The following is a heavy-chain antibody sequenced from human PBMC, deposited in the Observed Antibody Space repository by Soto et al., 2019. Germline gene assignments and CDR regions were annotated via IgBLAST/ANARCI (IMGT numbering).Heavy chain of an antibody. V-gene: IGHV1-8*01. CDR2: MNPNSGNT. D-gene: IGHD6-6*01. Sequence: ASVKVSCKASGYTFTSYDINWVRQATGQGLEWMGWMNPNSGNTGYAQKFQGRVTMTRNTSISTAYMELSSLRSEDTAVYYCARGGGSSSFLLAGSPYYYYGMDVWGQGTTVTVSS. CDR3: ARGGGSSSFLLAGSPYYYYGMDV. J-gene: IGHJ6*02. CDR1: GYTFTSYD.